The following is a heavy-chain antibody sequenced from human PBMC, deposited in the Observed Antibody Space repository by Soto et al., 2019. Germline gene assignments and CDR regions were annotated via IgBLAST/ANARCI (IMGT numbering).Heavy chain of an antibody. D-gene: IGHD2-15*01. CDR1: GFSFSDYF. J-gene: IGHJ5*02. V-gene: IGHV1-46*01. CDR2: INPSGDSR. CDR3: ALDNSKSHVHPAAIWWYPP. Sequence: GDSVKVSYKASGFSFSDYFMHWVRQAPGQGLEWMGIINPSGDSRNYAQKFQGRVTITRDTSTSTVYMDLSSLRYEDTAVYYCALDNSKSHVHPAAIWWYPPWC.